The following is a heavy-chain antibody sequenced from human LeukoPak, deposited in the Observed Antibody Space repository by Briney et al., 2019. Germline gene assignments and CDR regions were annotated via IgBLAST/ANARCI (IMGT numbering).Heavy chain of an antibody. J-gene: IGHJ4*02. D-gene: IGHD6-19*01. V-gene: IGHV1-18*04. CDR1: GYTFSNYG. CDR2: TSYNGNT. CDR3: ARHSGSGWQALGY. Sequence: ASVKVSCKASGYTFSNYGISWVRQAPGLGLEWMGWTSYNGNTNYAQKFQNRVTMTTDTSTTTAYMELRSLESDDTAVYYCARHSGSGWQALGYWGQGTLVTVSS.